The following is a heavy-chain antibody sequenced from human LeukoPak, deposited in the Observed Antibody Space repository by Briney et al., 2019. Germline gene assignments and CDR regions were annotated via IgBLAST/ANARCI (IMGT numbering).Heavy chain of an antibody. Sequence: GGSLRLSCAASGFTFSGYAMNWVRQAPGKGLEWVSSITGSGDYTYYIDSVKGRFTISRDNSKNILYLQMNSLRGEDTALYYCAKDGLYYDGSAHVNYFDYWGQGTLVAVSS. CDR1: GFTFSGYA. CDR2: ITGSGDYT. CDR3: AKDGLYYDGSAHVNYFDY. V-gene: IGHV3-23*01. J-gene: IGHJ4*02. D-gene: IGHD3-22*01.